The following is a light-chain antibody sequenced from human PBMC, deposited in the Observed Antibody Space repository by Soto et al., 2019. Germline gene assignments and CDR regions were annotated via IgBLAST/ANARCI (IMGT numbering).Light chain of an antibody. J-gene: IGKJ4*01. V-gene: IGKV3-11*01. CDR2: DAS. CDR3: QQRSNWPLT. Sequence: DIVLTQSPASLSLSPGERATLSCRASQSVSSSLAWYQQKPGQTPRLLIYDASNRATGIPARFNGSGSGTDFTLTVSSLEPEHFAVYYCQQRSNWPLTFGGGTTVEI. CDR1: QSVSSS.